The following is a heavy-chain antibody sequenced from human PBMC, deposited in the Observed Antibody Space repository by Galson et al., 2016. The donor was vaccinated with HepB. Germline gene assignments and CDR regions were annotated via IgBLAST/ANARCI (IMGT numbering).Heavy chain of an antibody. CDR2: ISPYNSNT. V-gene: IGHV1-18*01. CDR1: GYSFDSYG. D-gene: IGHD3-3*01. Sequence: SVKVSCKASGYSFDSYGIFWVRQAPGQGLEWMGWISPYNSNTKYEQKFQDRVIMTTDTSTTTAYMEMTSLRSDDTAVYSCARGDDFWSGYSPYNFWGQGTLVTVSS. CDR3: ARGDDFWSGYSPYNF. J-gene: IGHJ4*02.